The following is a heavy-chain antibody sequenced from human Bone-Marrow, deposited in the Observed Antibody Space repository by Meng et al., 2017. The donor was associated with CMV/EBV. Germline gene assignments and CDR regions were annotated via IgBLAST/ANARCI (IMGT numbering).Heavy chain of an antibody. CDR2: IKQEGSEK. Sequence: ETLSLTCAASGFTFSSYSMNWVRQAPGKGPEWVANIKQEGSEKYYVDSVKGRFTISRDNAKNSLYLQMNSLRAEDTAVYYCAKWVPTYYFDYWGQGTLVTVSS. V-gene: IGHV3-7*03. CDR3: AKWVPTYYFDY. CDR1: GFTFSSYS. J-gene: IGHJ4*02. D-gene: IGHD1-26*01.